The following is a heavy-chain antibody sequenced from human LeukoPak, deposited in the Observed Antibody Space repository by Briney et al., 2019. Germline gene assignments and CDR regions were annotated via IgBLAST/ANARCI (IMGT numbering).Heavy chain of an antibody. CDR2: ISGSGGST. V-gene: IGHV3-23*01. J-gene: IGHJ4*02. D-gene: IGHD5-18*01. CDR3: ALMPYSYVHFDY. Sequence: PGGSLRLSCAASGFTFSSYGMSWVRQAPGKGLEWVSAISGSGGSTYYADSVKGRFTISRDNSKNTLYLQMNSLRAEDTAVYYCALMPYSYVHFDYWGQGTLVTVSS. CDR1: GFTFSSYG.